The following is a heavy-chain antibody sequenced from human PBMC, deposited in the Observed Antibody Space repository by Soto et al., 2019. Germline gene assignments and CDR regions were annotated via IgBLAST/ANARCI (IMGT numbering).Heavy chain of an antibody. Sequence: QVQLVQSGAEVKKPGSSVKVSCKASGGTFSSYTISWVRQAPGQGLEWMGRIIPILGIANYAQKFQGRVTITVDKSTSTAYMALSSLRSEDTAVYSCARDCSSTSCYAYPWGQGTLVTVSS. CDR1: GGTFSSYT. V-gene: IGHV1-69*08. CDR3: ARDCSSTSCYAYP. D-gene: IGHD2-2*01. CDR2: IIPILGIA. J-gene: IGHJ5*02.